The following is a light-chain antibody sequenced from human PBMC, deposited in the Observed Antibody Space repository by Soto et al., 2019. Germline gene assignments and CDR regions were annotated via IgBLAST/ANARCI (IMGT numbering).Light chain of an antibody. Sequence: EIVMTQSPATLSVSPGERATLSCRASQSVSSTSVWYQQKPGQAPRLLIYGASTRVTGILARFSGSGSGTEFTLTISCLQSEVFAVYYCQQYLSLFPFGGGTKVE. V-gene: IGKV3-15*01. CDR2: GAS. CDR3: QQYLSLFP. CDR1: QSVSST. J-gene: IGKJ4*01.